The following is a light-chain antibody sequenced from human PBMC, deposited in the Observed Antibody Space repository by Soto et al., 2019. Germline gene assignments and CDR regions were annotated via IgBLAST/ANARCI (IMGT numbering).Light chain of an antibody. CDR1: QTVSSTY. V-gene: IGKV3-20*01. CDR3: QQYGRSPPFT. Sequence: EIVLPQSPGTLSLSPGERATLSCRASQTVSSTYIAWYQQSPGQPPRLLVYGASSRDTGIPDRFSGSGSGTDFTLTISRLEPEDFAVYFWQQYGRSPPFTFGQGTKVEIK. CDR2: GAS. J-gene: IGKJ2*01.